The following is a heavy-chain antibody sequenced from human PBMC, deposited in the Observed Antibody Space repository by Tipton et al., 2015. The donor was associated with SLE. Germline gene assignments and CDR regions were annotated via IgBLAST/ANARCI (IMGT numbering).Heavy chain of an antibody. CDR1: GGSISSYY. J-gene: IGHJ4*02. CDR2: IYYSGST. CDR3: ARGIRNYFDY. D-gene: IGHD1-14*01. Sequence: LRLSCTVSGGSISSYYWSWIRQPPGKGLEWIGYIYYSGSTNYNPSLKSRVTISVDTSKNQFSLQLNSVTPEDTAVYYCARGIRNYFDYWGQGTLVTVSS. V-gene: IGHV4-59*12.